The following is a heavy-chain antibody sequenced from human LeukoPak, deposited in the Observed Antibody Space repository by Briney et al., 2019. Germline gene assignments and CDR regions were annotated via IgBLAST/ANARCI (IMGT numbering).Heavy chain of an antibody. V-gene: IGHV3-7*01. CDR2: IKQDGSEK. CDR1: GFTFSSYS. Sequence: GGSLRLSCAASGFTFSSYSMNWVRQAPGKGLEWVANIKQDGSEKYYVDSVKGRFTISRDNAKNSLYLQMNSLRAEDTAVYYCARVQLELRNYYYGMDVWGQGTTVTVSS. J-gene: IGHJ6*02. D-gene: IGHD1-7*01. CDR3: ARVQLELRNYYYGMDV.